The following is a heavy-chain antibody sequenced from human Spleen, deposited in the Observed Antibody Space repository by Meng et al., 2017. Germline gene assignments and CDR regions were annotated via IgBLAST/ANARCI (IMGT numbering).Heavy chain of an antibody. J-gene: IGHJ4*02. V-gene: IGHV4-31*03. CDR3: ARIRGDGDYLDY. D-gene: IGHD5-12*01. CDR2: IYYSGST. CDR1: GGSISSDGYY. Sequence: VRRKDSGPGRVKPSQTLSLTCTVSGGSISSDGYYWTWIRQHPGKGLEWIGYIYYSGSTSYNPSLKSRVTISVDTSKNQFSLKLTSVTAADTAVYYCARIRGDGDYLDYWGQGTLVTVSS.